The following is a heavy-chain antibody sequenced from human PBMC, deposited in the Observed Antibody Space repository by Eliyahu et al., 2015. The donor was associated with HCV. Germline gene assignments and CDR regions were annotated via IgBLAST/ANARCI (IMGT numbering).Heavy chain of an antibody. D-gene: IGHD6-19*01. J-gene: IGHJ3*02. CDR3: ARVQQWLAPDDAFDI. CDR2: ISSSSSYI. Sequence: EVQLVESGGGLVKPGGSLRLSCAASGFTFSAIGWNWVRQAPGKGLGWVSSISSSSSYIYYADSVKGRFTISRDNAKNSLYLQMNSLRAEDTAVYYCARVQQWLAPDDAFDIWGQGTMVTVSS. CDR1: GFTFSAIG. V-gene: IGHV3-21*01.